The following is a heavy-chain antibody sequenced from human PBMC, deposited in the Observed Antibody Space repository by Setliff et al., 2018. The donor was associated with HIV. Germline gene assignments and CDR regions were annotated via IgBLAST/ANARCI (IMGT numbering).Heavy chain of an antibody. CDR2: IFHTGSS. V-gene: IGHV4-59*01. CDR1: GGSMSNYY. CDR3: ARDKRASFDGLDV. Sequence: PSETLSLTCSVSGGSMSNYYWSWVRQPPGKGLEWMGDIFHTGSSTYNPSLKSRVSLSVDTSKNQFSLRLSSVTAADTAVYYCARDKRASFDGLDVWGQGTTVTVSS. J-gene: IGHJ6*02.